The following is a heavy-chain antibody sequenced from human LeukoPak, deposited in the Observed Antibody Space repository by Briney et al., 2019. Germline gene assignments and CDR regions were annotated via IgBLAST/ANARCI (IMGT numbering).Heavy chain of an antibody. D-gene: IGHD3-10*01. J-gene: IGHJ4*02. Sequence: PGGSLRLSCAASGFTFSSYGMHWVRQAPGKGLEWVAVIWYDGSNKYYADSVKGRFTISRDNPKNTLYLQMNSLRAEDTAVYYCAKDFSGSYKYFDYWGQGTLVTVSS. CDR3: AKDFSGSYKYFDY. V-gene: IGHV3-33*06. CDR1: GFTFSSYG. CDR2: IWYDGSNK.